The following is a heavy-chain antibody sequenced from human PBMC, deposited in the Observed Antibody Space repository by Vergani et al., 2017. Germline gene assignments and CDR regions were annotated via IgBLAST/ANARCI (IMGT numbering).Heavy chain of an antibody. V-gene: IGHV1-69*12. D-gene: IGHD3-10*01. J-gene: IGHJ6*02. Sequence: QVQLVQSGAEVKKPGSSVKVSCKASGGTFSSFAISWVRQAPGQGLEWMGGIIPIFGTANYAQKFQGRVTITADDTTSTAYMELSSLRSEDTAVYYCASDGLTMVRGVTNYYYYYGMDVWGQGTTVTVSS. CDR1: GGTFSSFA. CDR3: ASDGLTMVRGVTNYYYYYGMDV. CDR2: IIPIFGTA.